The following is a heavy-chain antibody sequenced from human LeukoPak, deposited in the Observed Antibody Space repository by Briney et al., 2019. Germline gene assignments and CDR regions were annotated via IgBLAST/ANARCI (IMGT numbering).Heavy chain of an antibody. CDR3: ARRALTYYGSGSYPY. J-gene: IGHJ4*02. D-gene: IGHD3-10*01. CDR2: INHSGST. Sequence: SETLSLTCAVYGGSFSGYYWSWIRQPPGKGLEWIGEINHSGSTNYNPSLKSRVTISVDTSKNQFSLKLSSVTAADTAVYYCARRALTYYGSGSYPYWGQETLVTVSS. CDR1: GGSFSGYY. V-gene: IGHV4-34*01.